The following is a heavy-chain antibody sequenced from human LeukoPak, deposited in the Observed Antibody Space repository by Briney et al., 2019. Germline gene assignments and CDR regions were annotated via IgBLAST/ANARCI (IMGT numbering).Heavy chain of an antibody. CDR3: ARVVRGTSSSSNDY. D-gene: IGHD6-6*01. V-gene: IGHV3-7*01. J-gene: IGHJ4*02. CDR1: GFTLSHYW. CDR2: IEKDGSEA. Sequence: GGSLRLSCTASGFTLSHYWLTWVRQAPGKGLEWVAKIEKDGSEAYYVDSVKGRFTISRDNSKNTLYLQMNSLRAEDTAVYYCARVVRGTSSSSNDYWGQGTLVTVSS.